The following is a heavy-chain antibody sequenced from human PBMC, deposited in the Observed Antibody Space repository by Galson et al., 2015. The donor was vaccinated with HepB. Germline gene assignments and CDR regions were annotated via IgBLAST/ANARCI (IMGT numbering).Heavy chain of an antibody. D-gene: IGHD3-10*01. V-gene: IGHV3-33*01. Sequence: SLRLSCAASGFTVSTSGMHWVRQAPGKGLEWVAVIWYDGSNKYYVDSARGRFTISRDNSKNTLYLQMDSLRAEDTAVYYCARDSANGMDVWGQGTTVTVSS. CDR2: IWYDGSNK. J-gene: IGHJ6*02. CDR1: GFTVSTSG. CDR3: ARDSANGMDV.